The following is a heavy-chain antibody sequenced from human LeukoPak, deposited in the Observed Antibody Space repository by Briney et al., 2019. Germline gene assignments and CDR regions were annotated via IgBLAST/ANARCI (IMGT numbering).Heavy chain of an antibody. J-gene: IGHJ3*02. CDR2: INPSGGST. CDR1: GYIFSTHY. V-gene: IGHV1-46*01. Sequence: ASVKVSCKASGYIFSTHYMHWVRQAPGQGLEWMGVINPSGGSTSYAQKFQGRVIMTRDTSTSTVYMELSSLRSEDTAVYYCAGPWLLSDAFDIWGQGTMVTVSS. D-gene: IGHD3-3*01. CDR3: AGPWLLSDAFDI.